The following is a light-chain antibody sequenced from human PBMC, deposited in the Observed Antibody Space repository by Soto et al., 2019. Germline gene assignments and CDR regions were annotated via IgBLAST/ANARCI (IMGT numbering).Light chain of an antibody. CDR2: GAS. Sequence: EIVVTQSPATLSVSPGERATLSCRAIQSVANSHVAWYQQRRGLPPRLLIYGASNRATGIPDRFSGSGSGADFTLTISRLEPEDFAVYFCQQYGNSPPGTFGQGTRLEN. CDR3: QQYGNSPPGT. CDR1: QSVANSH. J-gene: IGKJ5*01. V-gene: IGKV3-20*01.